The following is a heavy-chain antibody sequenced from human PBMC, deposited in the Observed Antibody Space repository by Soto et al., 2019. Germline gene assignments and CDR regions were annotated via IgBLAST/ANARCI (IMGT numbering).Heavy chain of an antibody. J-gene: IGHJ6*02. CDR2: IYYSGST. V-gene: IGHV4-59*02. D-gene: IGHD4-4*01. CDR3: ARVTDYTQIASYNYGVVV. CDR1: GGSVTSYY. Sequence: SETLSLTCTVSGGSVTSYYWSWIRQPPGKGMEWIAYIYYSGSTNYNPSLKSRVTVSVDMSKNQFSLTLTSVTAADTAVYYCARVTDYTQIASYNYGVVVCGQATTVT.